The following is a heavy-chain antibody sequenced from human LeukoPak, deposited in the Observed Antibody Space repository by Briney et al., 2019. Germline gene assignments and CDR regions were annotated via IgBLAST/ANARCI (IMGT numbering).Heavy chain of an antibody. CDR1: GGSFSGYY. D-gene: IGHD3-22*01. Sequence: SETLSLTCAVYGGSFSGYYWSWIRQPPGKGLEWIGEINHSGSTNYNPSLKSRVTISVDTSKNQFSLKLSSVTAADTAVYYCASLSITMIVVRDYWGQGTLVTVSS. J-gene: IGHJ4*02. CDR2: INHSGST. V-gene: IGHV4-34*01. CDR3: ASLSITMIVVRDY.